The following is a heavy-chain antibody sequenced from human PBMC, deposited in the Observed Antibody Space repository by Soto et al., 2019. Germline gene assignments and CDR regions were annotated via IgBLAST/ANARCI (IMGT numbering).Heavy chain of an antibody. J-gene: IGHJ3*01. D-gene: IGHD2-2*01. V-gene: IGHV3-30*18. Sequence: QVQLVESGGGVVQPGRSLRLPCAASGFTFKNYGMHWVRQAPGKGLEGVAVISYDGKNKYYGDSVKGRFTISRDNSKNTLYLQMSSLKPEDTALYYCAKVLPADAFELWGQGTMVTVS. CDR1: GFTFKNYG. CDR2: ISYDGKNK. CDR3: AKVLPADAFEL.